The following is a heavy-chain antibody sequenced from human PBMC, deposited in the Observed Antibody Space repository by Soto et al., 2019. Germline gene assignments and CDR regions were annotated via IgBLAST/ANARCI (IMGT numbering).Heavy chain of an antibody. CDR1: VYTFTSYG. CDR2: ISAYNGNT. J-gene: IGHJ6*03. V-gene: IGHV1-18*01. CDR3: ARVGGMITFGGVIADDHYYHYMDV. Sequence: GKLSCEASVYTFTSYGISCGLQSPGQGLEWMGWISAYNGNTNYSQKLQGRFTMTTDTSTSTAYMELRILRSDDTAVYYCARVGGMITFGGVIADDHYYHYMDVWGKGTTVTASS. D-gene: IGHD3-16*02.